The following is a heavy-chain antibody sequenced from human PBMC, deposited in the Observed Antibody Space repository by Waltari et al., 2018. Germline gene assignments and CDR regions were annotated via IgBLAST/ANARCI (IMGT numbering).Heavy chain of an antibody. CDR3: ARLSVADNELDL. CDR2: IIPIFGTA. J-gene: IGHJ2*01. CDR1: GGTFSSYA. D-gene: IGHD6-19*01. V-gene: IGHV1-69*08. Sequence: QVYLVKSGAELKTPGSTGKVASTAYGGTFSSYAISWVRQAPGQGLEWMGRIIPIFGTANYAQKFQGRVTITADKSTSTAYMELSSLRSEDTAAYYCARLSVADNELDLWGRGTLVTVSS.